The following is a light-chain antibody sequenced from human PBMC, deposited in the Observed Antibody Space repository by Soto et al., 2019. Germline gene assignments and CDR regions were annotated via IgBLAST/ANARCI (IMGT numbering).Light chain of an antibody. J-gene: IGLJ2*01. CDR2: EVS. CDR3: STYAGSNDLV. V-gene: IGLV2-8*01. CDR1: SSDVGGYNS. Sequence: QSALTQPPSASGSPGQSVTISCTGTSSDVGGYNSGSWYQQHPGKVPRLMIYEVSKRPSGVPDRFSGSKSVNTASLTVSGLQAEDEADYYCSTYAGSNDLVFGGGTKLTVL.